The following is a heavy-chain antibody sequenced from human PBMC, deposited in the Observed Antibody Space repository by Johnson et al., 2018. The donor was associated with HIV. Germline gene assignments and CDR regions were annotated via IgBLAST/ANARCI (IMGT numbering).Heavy chain of an antibody. D-gene: IGHD5-18*01. CDR1: GFTFSSYP. Sequence: VQLVESGGGVVQPVRSLRLSCAASGFTFSSYPMHWVRQAPGKGLEWVAIISYDGGSKYYADSVKGRFTVSRDNSKNTLYLQINSLRPEDTAVYYCARLPSGYSRDDLDIWGQGTMVTVSS. CDR3: ARLPSGYSRDDLDI. V-gene: IGHV3-30*04. J-gene: IGHJ3*02. CDR2: ISYDGGSK.